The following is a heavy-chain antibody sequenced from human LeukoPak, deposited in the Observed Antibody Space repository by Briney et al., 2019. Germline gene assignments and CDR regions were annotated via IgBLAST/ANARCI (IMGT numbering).Heavy chain of an antibody. Sequence: PGTSLRLSCAASGFTLSTYGMHWVRQAPGKGLEWVAVMSSHGSNKYYADSVKGRFTIPRDNSKNTLYLQMDSLRTEDTAVYYCAKDRDDGFDIWGQGTMVSVSS. CDR3: AKDRDDGFDI. J-gene: IGHJ3*02. CDR2: MSSHGSNK. V-gene: IGHV3-30*18. CDR1: GFTLSTYG.